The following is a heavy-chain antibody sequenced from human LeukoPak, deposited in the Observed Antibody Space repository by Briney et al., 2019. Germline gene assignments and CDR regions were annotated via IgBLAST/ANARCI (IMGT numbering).Heavy chain of an antibody. Sequence: GGSLRLSCEASGFIISSYWMIWVRQAAGKGLEWVANINRDGTKKYYVDSVEGRFTISRDNAKNSIYLQMNSLRVEDTAVYFCVRDDDVSIGKIYYHRFDQWGQGTLVTVSS. V-gene: IGHV3-7*01. J-gene: IGHJ4*02. CDR1: GFIISSYW. CDR3: VRDDDVSIGKIYYHRFDQ. CDR2: INRDGTKK. D-gene: IGHD2/OR15-2a*01.